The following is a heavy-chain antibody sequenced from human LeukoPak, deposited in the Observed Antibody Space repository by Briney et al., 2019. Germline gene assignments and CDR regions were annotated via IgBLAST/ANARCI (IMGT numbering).Heavy chain of an antibody. CDR1: GFTFSSYA. V-gene: IGHV3-23*01. D-gene: IGHD7-27*01. CDR2: ISGSGTST. Sequence: GSLRLSCAASGFTFSSYAMNWVRQAPGKGLEWVSGISGSGTSTYYADSVKGRFTVSRDNSKNTLFLQMNSLRAEDTAVYYCAKDGGLWVSAHWGDSWGRGTLVTVSS. J-gene: IGHJ4*02. CDR3: AKDGGLWVSAHWGDS.